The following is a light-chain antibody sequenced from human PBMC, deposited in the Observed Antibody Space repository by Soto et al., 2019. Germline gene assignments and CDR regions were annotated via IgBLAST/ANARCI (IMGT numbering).Light chain of an antibody. CDR1: SSDVGGYNY. CDR3: CSYAGSYNWV. V-gene: IGLV2-11*01. CDR2: DVS. J-gene: IGLJ3*02. Sequence: QSALTQPRSVSGSPGQSVTISCTGTSSDVGGYNYVSWYQQHPGKAPKLMIYDVSKRPSGVPDRFSGSKSGNTASLTISGLQAEDEADYSCCSYAGSYNWVFGGGTKDTVL.